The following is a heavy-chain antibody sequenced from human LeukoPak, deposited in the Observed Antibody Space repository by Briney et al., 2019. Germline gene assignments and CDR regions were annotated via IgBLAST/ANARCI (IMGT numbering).Heavy chain of an antibody. V-gene: IGHV3-7*01. D-gene: IGHD1-1*01. CDR2: IKQDGSEK. Sequence: GGSLXXXCXAXXFTFSSYWMSWVRQAPGKGLEWVANIKQDGSEKYYVDSVKGGFTISRDNAKNSLYMQMNSLRAEDTAVYYCARNWNGGDYWGQGTLVTVSS. CDR3: ARNWNGGDY. CDR1: XFTFSSYW. J-gene: IGHJ4*02.